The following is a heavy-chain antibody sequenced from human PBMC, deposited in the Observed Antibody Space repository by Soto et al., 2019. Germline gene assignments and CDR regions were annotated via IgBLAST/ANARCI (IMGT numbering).Heavy chain of an antibody. CDR1: GYSFTRYL. V-gene: IGHV5-51*01. J-gene: IGHJ4*02. CDR2: IYPRDSDT. Sequence: PGESLKISCKGSGYSFTRYLIGWVRQMPGKGLEWMGIIYPRDSDTRYSPSFQGQVTISADKSISTAYLQWSSLKASDTAMYYCARVRESTAAFDYWGQGTLVTVSS. CDR3: ARVRESTAAFDY. D-gene: IGHD2-8*02.